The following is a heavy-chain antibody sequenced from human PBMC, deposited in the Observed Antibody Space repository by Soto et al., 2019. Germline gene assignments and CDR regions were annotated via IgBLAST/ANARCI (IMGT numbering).Heavy chain of an antibody. Sequence: QVQLVQSGAEVKKPGASVKVSCTASGYTFSNYGITWVRQAPGQGLEWMGWISTYNGKTNYAKKVQGRVTMTIDTSTITGYMELRSRSADDTAMYYCVACTGPGCNGGREWFDPWGQGTRVTVSA. V-gene: IGHV1-18*04. D-gene: IGHD2-8*02. CDR2: ISTYNGKT. CDR3: VACTGPGCNGGREWFDP. J-gene: IGHJ5*02. CDR1: GYTFSNYG.